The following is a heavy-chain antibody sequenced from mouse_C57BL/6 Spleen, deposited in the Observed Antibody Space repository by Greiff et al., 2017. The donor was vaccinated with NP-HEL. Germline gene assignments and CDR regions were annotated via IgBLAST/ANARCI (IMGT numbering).Heavy chain of an antibody. CDR2: ISDGGSYT. J-gene: IGHJ2*01. V-gene: IGHV5-4*03. D-gene: IGHD2-5*01. CDR1: GFTFSSYA. Sequence: EVKLMESGGGLVKPGGSLKLSCAASGFTFSSYAMSWVRQTPEKRLEWVATISDGGSYTYYPDNVKGRFTISRDNAKNNLYLQMSHLKSEDTAMYYCASSNYLFDYWGQGTTLTVSS. CDR3: ASSNYLFDY.